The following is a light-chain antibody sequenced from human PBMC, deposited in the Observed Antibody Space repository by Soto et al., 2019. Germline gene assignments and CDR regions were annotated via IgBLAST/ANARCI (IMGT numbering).Light chain of an antibody. CDR3: QQYNSWLWT. J-gene: IGKJ1*01. CDR1: QSISSN. V-gene: IGKV3-15*01. CDR2: GAS. Sequence: EIVLTQSPGTLSLSPGERATLSCRASQSISSNYLAWYQQKPGQAPRLLIYGASTRATGIPARFSGSGSGTEFTLTISSLQSEDFAVYYCQQYNSWLWTFGQGTKVDIK.